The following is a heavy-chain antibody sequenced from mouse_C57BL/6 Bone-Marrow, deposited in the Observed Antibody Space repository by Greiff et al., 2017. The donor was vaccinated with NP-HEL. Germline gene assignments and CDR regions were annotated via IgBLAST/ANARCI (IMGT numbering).Heavy chain of an antibody. Sequence: QVQLKESGAELMKPGASVKLSCKATGYTFTGYWLEWVKQRPGHGLEWFGEFLPGSGSTNYNEKFKGKATFTADTSSNTAYMQLSSLTTEDSAIYYCARSLLIYYSKVYFDYWGQGTTLTVSS. D-gene: IGHD2-5*01. CDR3: ARSLLIYYSKVYFDY. CDR1: GYTFTGYW. J-gene: IGHJ2*01. CDR2: FLPGSGST. V-gene: IGHV1-9*01.